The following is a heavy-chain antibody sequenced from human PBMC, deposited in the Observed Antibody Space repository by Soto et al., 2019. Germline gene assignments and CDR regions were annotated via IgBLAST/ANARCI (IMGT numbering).Heavy chain of an antibody. J-gene: IGHJ6*02. Sequence: GGSLRLSCAASGFTFSSYSMNWVRQAPGKGLEWVSYISSSSSTIYYADSVKGRFTISRDNAKNSLYLQMNSLRDGDTAVYYCARDILPITIFGVVINYGMDVWGQGTTVTVSS. V-gene: IGHV3-48*02. D-gene: IGHD3-3*01. CDR2: ISSSSSTI. CDR3: ARDILPITIFGVVINYGMDV. CDR1: GFTFSSYS.